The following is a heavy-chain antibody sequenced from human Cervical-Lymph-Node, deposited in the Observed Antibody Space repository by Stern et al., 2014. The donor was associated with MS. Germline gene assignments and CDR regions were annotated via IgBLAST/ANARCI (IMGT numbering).Heavy chain of an antibody. CDR3: TRQGPSPLDDFDY. V-gene: IGHV3-73*01. CDR1: GFTFTDSG. Sequence: EVQLEESGGGLVQPGGSLKLSCAASGFTFTDSGIHWVRQASGKGLEWVGRIRSKAHSYATLYAASVRDRFTISRDDSKNTAYLQMNSLKTEDTAVYYCTRQGPSPLDDFDYWGQGTLVTVYS. J-gene: IGHJ4*02. CDR2: IRSKAHSYAT.